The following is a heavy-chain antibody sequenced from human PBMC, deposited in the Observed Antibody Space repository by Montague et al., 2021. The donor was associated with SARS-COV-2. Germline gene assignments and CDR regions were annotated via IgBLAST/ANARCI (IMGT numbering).Heavy chain of an antibody. CDR2: ITDGGNT. D-gene: IGHD2-15*01. V-gene: IGHV4-34*01. CDR1: GGSFSGYY. CDR3: ARRQLGYCDGVGCPLDAFDI. J-gene: IGHJ3*02. Sequence: SETLSLTCAVYGGSFSGYYWSWIRQPPGMGLEWIGGITDGGNTDYNPSLKSRVTLSVDTSKRHFSLTLATLTAVDTSVYYCARRQLGYCDGVGCPLDAFDIWGQGTTVTVSS.